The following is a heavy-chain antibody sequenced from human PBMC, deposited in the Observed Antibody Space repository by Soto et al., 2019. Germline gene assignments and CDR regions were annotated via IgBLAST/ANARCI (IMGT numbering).Heavy chain of an antibody. V-gene: IGHV1-69*13. CDR2: IIPSSGTP. J-gene: IGHJ4*02. CDR1: GGTFNNYA. Sequence: SVKVSCKASGGTFNNYAVTWVRQAPGQGLEWMGGIIPSSGTPNYAQRFQDRVTITADESTSTVYMELSSLRSEDTALYYCAIIRGTRWYGDYWGKAT. D-gene: IGHD6-13*01. CDR3: AIIRGTRWYGDY.